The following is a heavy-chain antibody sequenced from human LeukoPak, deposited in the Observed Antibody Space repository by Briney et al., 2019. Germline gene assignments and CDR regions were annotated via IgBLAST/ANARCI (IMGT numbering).Heavy chain of an antibody. CDR2: ISDGGST. CDR3: ARETGYCSGSTCFYFDY. J-gene: IGHJ4*02. CDR1: GFTVSSNY. Sequence: PGGSLRLSCAASGFTVSSNYMSWVRQAPGKGLEWVSVISDGGSTNYAASVKGRFTISRDHSKNTLYLQMISLRAEDTAVYYCARETGYCSGSTCFYFDYWGQGTLVTVSS. D-gene: IGHD2-15*01. V-gene: IGHV3-53*01.